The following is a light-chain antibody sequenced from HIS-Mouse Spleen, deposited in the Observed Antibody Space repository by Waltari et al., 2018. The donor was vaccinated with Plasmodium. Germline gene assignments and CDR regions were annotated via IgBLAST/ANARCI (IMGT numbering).Light chain of an antibody. J-gene: IGKJ3*01. CDR3: QQYNNWSFT. V-gene: IGKV3-15*01. CDR2: GAS. Sequence: EIVMTQSPATLSVSTGERATLSCRASQSVSSNLAWYQQKPGKAPRLLIYGASTRATGIPARFSGSGSGTEFTLTISSLQSEDFAVYYCQQYNNWSFTFGPGTKVDIK. CDR1: QSVSSN.